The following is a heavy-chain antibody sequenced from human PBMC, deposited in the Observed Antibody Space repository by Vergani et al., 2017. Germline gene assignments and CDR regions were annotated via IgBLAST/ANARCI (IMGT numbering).Heavy chain of an antibody. Sequence: EVQLVESGGGLVQPGGSLRLSCAASGFTFSSYSMNWVRQAPGKGLEWVSSISSSSSYIYYADSVKGRFTISRDNAKNSLYLQMNSLRAEDTAVYYCARERANDYSNYIGRAFDIWGQGTMVTVSS. CDR2: ISSSSSYI. CDR3: ARERANDYSNYIGRAFDI. D-gene: IGHD4-11*01. J-gene: IGHJ3*02. CDR1: GFTFSSYS. V-gene: IGHV3-21*01.